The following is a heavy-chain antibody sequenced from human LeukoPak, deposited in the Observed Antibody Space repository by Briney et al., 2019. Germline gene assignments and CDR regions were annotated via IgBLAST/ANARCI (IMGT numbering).Heavy chain of an antibody. V-gene: IGHV4-34*01. J-gene: IGHJ4*02. D-gene: IGHD5-12*01. Sequence: SETLSLTCAVYGGSFSGYYWTWIRQFPGKGLEWIGEINHSRSTNYNPSPKSRVTISVDMSKNQFSLKLSSVTAADTAVYYCARGEDGGYQGGYWGQGTLVTVSS. CDR1: GGSFSGYY. CDR3: ARGEDGGYQGGY. CDR2: INHSRST.